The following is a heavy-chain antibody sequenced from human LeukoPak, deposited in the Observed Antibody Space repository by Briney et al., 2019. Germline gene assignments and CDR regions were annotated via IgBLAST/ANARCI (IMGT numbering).Heavy chain of an antibody. CDR2: ISGSGGST. CDR1: GFTFSSYA. J-gene: IGHJ3*02. V-gene: IGHV3-23*01. D-gene: IGHD4-17*01. CDR3: AKMGSMTTKSRAFDI. Sequence: GGSLRLSCAASGFTFSSYAMSWVRQAPGKGLEWVSAISGSGGSTYYADSVKGRFTISRDNSKNTLYLQMNSLRAEDTAVYDCAKMGSMTTKSRAFDIWGQGTMVTVSS.